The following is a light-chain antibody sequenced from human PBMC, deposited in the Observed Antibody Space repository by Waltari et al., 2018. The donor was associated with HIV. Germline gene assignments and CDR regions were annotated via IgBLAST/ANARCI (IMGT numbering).Light chain of an antibody. CDR1: NSDVGGYGY. CDR3: SSYTATTAIL. CDR2: EVT. J-gene: IGLJ3*02. V-gene: IGLV2-14*01. Sequence: QSVLTQPASVSGSPGQSITISCTGTNSDVGGYGYVSWYQQHPVKAPKLLIYEVTHRPSGISSRFSGSKSGNTASMTISGLQAEDEADYYCSSYTATTAILFGGGTKVTVL.